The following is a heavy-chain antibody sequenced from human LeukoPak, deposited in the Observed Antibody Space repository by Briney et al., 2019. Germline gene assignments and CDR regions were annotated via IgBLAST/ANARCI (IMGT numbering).Heavy chain of an antibody. CDR3: ARDLGVGDYGGNSDHFDY. V-gene: IGHV1-2*02. Sequence: GASVKVSCKASGYTFTGYYMHWVRQAPGQGLEWMGWINPNSGGTNYAQKFQGRVTMTRDTSISTAYMELSRLRSDDTAVYYCARDLGVGDYGGNSDHFDYWGQGTLVTVSS. CDR1: GYTFTGYY. J-gene: IGHJ4*02. CDR2: INPNSGGT. D-gene: IGHD4-23*01.